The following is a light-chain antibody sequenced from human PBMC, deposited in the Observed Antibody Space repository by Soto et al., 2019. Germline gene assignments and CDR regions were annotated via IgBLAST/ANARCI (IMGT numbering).Light chain of an antibody. CDR2: GAS. Sequence: EIVLTQSPVTLSLSPGERATLSCRASQSVSSSYLAWYQQKPGQAPRLLIYGASSRATGIPDRFSGSGSGTDFTLTISRLEPEDFAVYYCQQYGSSFFGGGTKVDIK. V-gene: IGKV3-20*01. CDR3: QQYGSSF. CDR1: QSVSSSY. J-gene: IGKJ4*01.